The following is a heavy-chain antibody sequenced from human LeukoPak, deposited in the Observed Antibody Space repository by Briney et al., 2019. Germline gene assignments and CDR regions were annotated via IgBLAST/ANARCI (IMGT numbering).Heavy chain of an antibody. CDR1: GFIFSSYG. Sequence: GGSLRLSCAASGFIFSSYGMHWVRRAPGKGLEWVAVISYDGSNKYYADSVKGRFTISRDNSKNTLYLQMNSLRAEDTAIYYCAKTIAIWGRFDYWGQGTLVTVSS. J-gene: IGHJ4*02. V-gene: IGHV3-30*18. CDR2: ISYDGSNK. CDR3: AKTIAIWGRFDY. D-gene: IGHD3-16*01.